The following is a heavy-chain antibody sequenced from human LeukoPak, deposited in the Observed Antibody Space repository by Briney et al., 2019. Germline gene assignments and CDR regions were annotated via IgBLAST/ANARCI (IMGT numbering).Heavy chain of an antibody. CDR1: GYSFTSYG. J-gene: IGHJ5*02. CDR3: ARDVDTAMVPYNWFDP. D-gene: IGHD5-18*01. Sequence: ASVKVSCKASGYSFTSYGISWVRQAPGQGLEWMGWISAYNGYTNYAQKLQGRVTMTTDTSTSTAYMELRSLRSDDTAVYYCARDVDTAMVPYNWFDPWGQGTLVTVSS. CDR2: ISAYNGYT. V-gene: IGHV1-18*01.